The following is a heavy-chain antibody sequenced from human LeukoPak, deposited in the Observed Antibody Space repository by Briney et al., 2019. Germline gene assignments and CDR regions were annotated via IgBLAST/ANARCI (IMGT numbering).Heavy chain of an antibody. J-gene: IGHJ4*02. CDR2: IRASGGST. D-gene: IGHD5-18*01. V-gene: IGHV3-23*01. CDR1: GFTFSFAA. Sequence: PGGSLRLSCAASGFTFSFAAMTWVRQGPGKGLEWVSLIRASGGSTYYADSVKGRFTISRDNSKNTVYLQMNSLRAEDTALYYCAKDIQGANWGQGTLVTVSS. CDR3: AKDIQGAN.